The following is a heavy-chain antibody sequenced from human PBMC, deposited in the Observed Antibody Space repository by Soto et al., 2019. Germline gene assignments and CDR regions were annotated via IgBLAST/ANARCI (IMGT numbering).Heavy chain of an antibody. D-gene: IGHD2-8*01. CDR3: ARGSDTNNFEY. J-gene: IGHJ4*02. Sequence: SETLSLTCTVSGGSISSSRYYWGWIRQPPGKGLEWIGSIYYSGSTYYNPSLKSRVTISVDTSKNQFSLKLSSVTAADTAVYYCARGSDTNNFEYWGQGTLVTVSS. V-gene: IGHV4-39*07. CDR2: IYYSGST. CDR1: GGSISSSRYY.